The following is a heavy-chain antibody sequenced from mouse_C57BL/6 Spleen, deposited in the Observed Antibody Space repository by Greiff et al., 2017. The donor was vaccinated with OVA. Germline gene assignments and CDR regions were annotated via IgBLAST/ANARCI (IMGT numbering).Heavy chain of an antibody. CDR1: GYTFTSYW. V-gene: IGHV1-69*01. J-gene: IGHJ1*03. Sequence: QVQLQQPGAELVMPGASVKLSCKASGYTFTSYWMHWVKQRPGQGLEWIGEIDPSDSYTNYNQKFKGKSTLTVDKSSRTAYMQLSSLTSEDSAVYDCARDYGTTRYFDVWGTGTTVTVSA. CDR2: IDPSDSYT. D-gene: IGHD1-1*01. CDR3: ARDYGTTRYFDV.